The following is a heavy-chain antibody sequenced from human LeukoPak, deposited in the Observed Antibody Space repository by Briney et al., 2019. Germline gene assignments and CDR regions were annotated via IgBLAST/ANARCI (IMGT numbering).Heavy chain of an antibody. Sequence: GGSLRLSCAASGFTFSSYGMTWVRQAPGKGVEWVSYISSSSSTIYYADSVKGRFTISRDNAKNSLYLQLNSLRAEDTAVYYCARSLVVGATYPYHWGQRTLVTVSS. D-gene: IGHD1-26*01. CDR3: ARSLVVGATYPYH. CDR1: GFTFSSYG. V-gene: IGHV3-48*01. CDR2: ISSSSSTI. J-gene: IGHJ5*02.